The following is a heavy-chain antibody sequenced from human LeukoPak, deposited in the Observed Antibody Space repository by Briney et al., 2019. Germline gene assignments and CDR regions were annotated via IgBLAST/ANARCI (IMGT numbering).Heavy chain of an antibody. J-gene: IGHJ4*02. CDR1: GGSISSYY. Sequence: SETLSLTCTVSGGSISSYYWSWIRQPPGKGLEWIGEINHSGSTNYNPSLKSRVTISVDTSKNQFSLKLSSVTAADTAVYYSARLNGYYYGSGSSPWGQGTLVTVSS. V-gene: IGHV4-34*01. D-gene: IGHD3-10*01. CDR3: ARLNGYYYGSGSSP. CDR2: INHSGST.